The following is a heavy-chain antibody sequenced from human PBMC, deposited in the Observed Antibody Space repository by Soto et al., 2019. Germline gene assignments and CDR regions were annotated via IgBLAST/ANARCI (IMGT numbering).Heavy chain of an antibody. CDR1: GGSISSYY. D-gene: IGHD2-8*01. Sequence: QVQLQESGPGLVKPSETLSLTCTVSGGSISSYYWSWIRQPPGKGLEWIGYIYYSGSTNYNPSLKRRVTISVDPYKNLFSLKLSAVTPADTAVYYCARRCRTPERRHAWYFDLWGRGTLVTVSS. CDR2: IYYSGST. CDR3: ARRCRTPERRHAWYFDL. V-gene: IGHV4-59*01. J-gene: IGHJ2*01.